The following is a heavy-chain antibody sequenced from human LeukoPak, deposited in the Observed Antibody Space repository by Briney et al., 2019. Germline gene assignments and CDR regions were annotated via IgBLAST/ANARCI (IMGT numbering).Heavy chain of an antibody. CDR3: ARGDTAMAFDYYGMDV. CDR1: GGTFSSYA. V-gene: IGHV1-2*04. Sequence: ASVKVSCKASGGTFSSYAISWVRQAPGQGLEWMGWINPNSGGTNYAQKFQGWVTMTRDTSISTAYMELSRLRSDDTAVYYCARGDTAMAFDYYGMDVWGQGTTVTVSS. J-gene: IGHJ6*02. CDR2: INPNSGGT. D-gene: IGHD5-18*01.